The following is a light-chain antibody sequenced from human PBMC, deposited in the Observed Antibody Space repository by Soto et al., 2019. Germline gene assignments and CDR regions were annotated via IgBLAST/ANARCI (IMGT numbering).Light chain of an antibody. J-gene: IGKJ1*01. CDR2: GAA. V-gene: IGKV3-20*01. CDR3: QQYGTSPQT. Sequence: EIVLTQSPGTLSLSPGERATLSCRASQSVSSNNLAWYQQKPGQAPRLLIYGAAGRATGIPDRFTGSGSGTVFTLTISRLEPEDFAVYYCQQYGTSPQTFGQGTKVEIK. CDR1: QSVSSNN.